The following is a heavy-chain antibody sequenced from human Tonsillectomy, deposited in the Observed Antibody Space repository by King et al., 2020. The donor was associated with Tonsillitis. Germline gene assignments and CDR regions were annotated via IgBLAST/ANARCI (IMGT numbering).Heavy chain of an antibody. Sequence: VQLVESGGGLVKPGGSLRLSCAASGFTFSSYAMNWVRLAPGKGLEWVSSISSSSSHIYYADSVKGRFTISRDNAKNSLYLQMNSLRAEDTAVYYCARGYLDYFDYWGQGTLVTVSS. V-gene: IGHV3-21*01. D-gene: IGHD5-18*01. CDR2: ISSSSSHI. J-gene: IGHJ4*02. CDR3: ARGYLDYFDY. CDR1: GFTFSSYA.